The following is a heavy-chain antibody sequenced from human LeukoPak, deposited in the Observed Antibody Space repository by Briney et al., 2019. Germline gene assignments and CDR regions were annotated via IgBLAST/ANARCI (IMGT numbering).Heavy chain of an antibody. D-gene: IGHD5-18*01. Sequence: SETLSLTCTVSGGSISSYYWSWIRQPPGKGLEWIGYIYYSGSTNYNPSLKSRVAISADTSKNQFSLKLSSVAAADTAVYYCAREDGYPDAFDIWGQGTMVTVSS. J-gene: IGHJ3*02. CDR3: AREDGYPDAFDI. V-gene: IGHV4-59*01. CDR2: IYYSGST. CDR1: GGSISSYY.